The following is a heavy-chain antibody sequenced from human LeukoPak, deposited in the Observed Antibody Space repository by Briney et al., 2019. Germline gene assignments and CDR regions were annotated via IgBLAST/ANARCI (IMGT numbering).Heavy chain of an antibody. D-gene: IGHD2-2*01. V-gene: IGHV3-30*02. CDR1: GFTFSSYG. CDR2: IRYDGSNK. J-gene: IGHJ1*01. Sequence: GGSLRLSCAASGFTFSSYGMHWVRQAPGKGLEWVAFIRYDGSNKYYADSVKGRFTISRDNSKNTLYLQMNSLRAEDTAVYYCAKDPHSYQLPETDGFQHWGQGTLVTVSS. CDR3: AKDPHSYQLPETDGFQH.